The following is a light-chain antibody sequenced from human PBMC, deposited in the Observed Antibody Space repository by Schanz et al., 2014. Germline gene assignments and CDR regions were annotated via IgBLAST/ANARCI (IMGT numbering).Light chain of an antibody. CDR3: QQRGTWPFT. J-gene: IGKJ4*01. V-gene: IGKV3-11*01. CDR1: QSVSTY. Sequence: EIVLTQSPATLSLSPGDRATLSCRASQSVSTYLAWYQQNPGQAPRLLIYDASNRATGIPARFSGSGSGTDFTLTISSLEPEDFAVYYCQQRGTWPFTFGGGTKVEI. CDR2: DAS.